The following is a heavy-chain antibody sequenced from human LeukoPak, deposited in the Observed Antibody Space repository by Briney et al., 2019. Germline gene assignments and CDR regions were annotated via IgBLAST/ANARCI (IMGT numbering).Heavy chain of an antibody. CDR1: GGSFSGYY. J-gene: IGHJ4*02. V-gene: IGHV4-34*01. CDR2: INHSGST. CDR3: ARSVSNYDFWSGYAAYFDY. D-gene: IGHD3-3*01. Sequence: SETLSLTCAVYGGSFSGYYWSWIRQPPGKGLEWIGEINHSGSTNYNPSLKSRVTISVDTSKNQFSLKLSSVTAADTAVYYCARSVSNYDFWSGYAAYFDYWGQGTLVTVSS.